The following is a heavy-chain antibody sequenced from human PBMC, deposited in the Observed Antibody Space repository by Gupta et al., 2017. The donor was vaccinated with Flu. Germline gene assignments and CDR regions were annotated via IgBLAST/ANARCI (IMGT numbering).Heavy chain of an antibody. Sequence: EVQLVESGGGLVQPGRSLRLSCAASGFTFDDYAMHWVRQAPGKGLEWVSGISWNSGSIGYADSVKGRFTISRDNAKNSLYLQMNSLRAEDTALYYCAKDNGPMTTPYNWFDPWGQGTLVTVSS. V-gene: IGHV3-9*01. CDR3: AKDNGPMTTPYNWFDP. CDR2: ISWNSGSI. J-gene: IGHJ5*02. CDR1: GFTFDDYA. D-gene: IGHD4-11*01.